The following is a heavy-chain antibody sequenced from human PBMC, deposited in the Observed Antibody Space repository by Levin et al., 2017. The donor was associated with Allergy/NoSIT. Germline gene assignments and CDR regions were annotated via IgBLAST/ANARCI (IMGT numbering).Heavy chain of an antibody. V-gene: IGHV3-74*01. J-gene: IGHJ4*02. Sequence: LSLTCAASGFTFSSYWMHWVRQAPGKGLVWVSRINSDGSSTSYADSVKGRFTISRDNAKNTLYLQMNSLRAEDTAVYYCARVHCSGGSCYADYWGQGTLVTVSS. CDR2: INSDGSST. D-gene: IGHD2-15*01. CDR1: GFTFSSYW. CDR3: ARVHCSGGSCYADY.